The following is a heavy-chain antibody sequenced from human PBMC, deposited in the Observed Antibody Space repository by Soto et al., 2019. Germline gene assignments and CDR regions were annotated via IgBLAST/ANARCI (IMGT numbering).Heavy chain of an antibody. Sequence: SETLSLTCTVSGGSITNYYYSWIRQPPGKGLEWIGSIFYSGNTFYNPSLKSRVTISVDTSKNQFSLSLSSVTAADTAVYYCARRPGNDVYYGLDLWGQGTTVTVSS. CDR3: ARRPGNDVYYGLDL. J-gene: IGHJ6*02. V-gene: IGHV4-39*01. CDR1: GGSITNYY. CDR2: IFYSGNT.